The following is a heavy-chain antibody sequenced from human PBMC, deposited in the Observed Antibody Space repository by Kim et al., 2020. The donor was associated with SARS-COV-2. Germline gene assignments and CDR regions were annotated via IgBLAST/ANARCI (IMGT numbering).Heavy chain of an antibody. D-gene: IGHD3-10*01. J-gene: IGHJ5*02. CDR1: GYTFTSYD. V-gene: IGHV1-8*01. CDR2: MNPNSGNT. CDR3: ARGRMVRGVIIENWFDP. Sequence: ASVKVSCKASGYTFTSYDINWVRQATGQGLEWMGWMNPNSGNTGYAQKFQGRVTMTRNTSISTAYMALSSLRSEDTAVYYCARGRMVRGVIIENWFDPWGQGTLVTVSS.